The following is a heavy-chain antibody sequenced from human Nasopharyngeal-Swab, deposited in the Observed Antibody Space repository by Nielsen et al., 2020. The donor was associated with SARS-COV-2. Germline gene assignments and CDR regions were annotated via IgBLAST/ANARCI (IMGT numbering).Heavy chain of an antibody. V-gene: IGHV1-18*01. Sequence: ASVKVSCKAPGYTFTSYGISWVRQAPGQGLEWMGWISACNGNTNYAQKLQGRVTMTTDTSTSTAYMELRSLRSDDTAVYYCARGTEMATIAAPYYYYGMDVWGQGTTVTVSS. CDR3: ARGTEMATIAAPYYYYGMDV. D-gene: IGHD5-24*01. J-gene: IGHJ6*02. CDR1: GYTFTSYG. CDR2: ISACNGNT.